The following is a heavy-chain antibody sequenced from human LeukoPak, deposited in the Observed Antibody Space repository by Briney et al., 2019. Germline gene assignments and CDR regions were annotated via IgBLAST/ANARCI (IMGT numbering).Heavy chain of an antibody. CDR1: GGSISSGSYY. V-gene: IGHV4-61*02. D-gene: IGHD3-3*01. Sequence: PSQALSLTCTVSGGSISSGSYYWSWIRQPAGKGLEWIGRIYTSGSTNYNPSLKSRVTISVDTSKNQFSLKLSSVTAADTAVYYCARGSPTYLEWLSTFDYWGQGTLSPSPQ. J-gene: IGHJ4*02. CDR3: ARGSPTYLEWLSTFDY. CDR2: IYTSGST.